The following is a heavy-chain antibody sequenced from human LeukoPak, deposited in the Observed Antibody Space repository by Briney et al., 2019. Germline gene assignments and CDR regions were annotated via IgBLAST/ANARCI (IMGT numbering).Heavy chain of an antibody. CDR1: GFTFSSYE. CDR3: ARVHGSGSYGLLDY. J-gene: IGHJ4*02. CDR2: ISTSGSTL. Sequence: GGSLRLSCAASGFTFSSYEMNWVRQAPGKGLEWVSYISTSGSTLYYADSVKGRFTISRDNAKNSLYLQMNSLRAEDTAVYYCARVHGSGSYGLLDYWGQGTLVTVSS. D-gene: IGHD3-10*01. V-gene: IGHV3-48*03.